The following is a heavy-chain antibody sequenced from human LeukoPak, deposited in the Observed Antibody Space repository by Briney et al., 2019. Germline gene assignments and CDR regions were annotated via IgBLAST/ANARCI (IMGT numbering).Heavy chain of an antibody. D-gene: IGHD6-19*01. J-gene: IGHJ6*02. V-gene: IGHV3-7*04. Sequence: GGSLRLSCAASGFTFSRYWMSWVRQAPGKGLEWVANVKQDGSEKNYVDSVKGRFTISRNNAKNSLYLQMNDLRVEDTAVYYCARDQGWTAYDHYGMDVWGHGTTVTVSS. CDR3: ARDQGWTAYDHYGMDV. CDR2: VKQDGSEK. CDR1: GFTFSRYW.